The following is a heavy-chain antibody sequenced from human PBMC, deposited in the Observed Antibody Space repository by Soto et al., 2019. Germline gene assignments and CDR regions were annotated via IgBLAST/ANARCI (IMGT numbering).Heavy chain of an antibody. Sequence: EVPLLESGGGLVQPGGSLRLSCAASGFTFSSYAMRWVRQAPVKGLEWVSAISGSGDSTYYADSVKVRFTISRDTSKNTLYLQMHSLRAEDTAVYYCARRGSGSYYDYWGQGTLVTVSS. D-gene: IGHD1-26*01. CDR2: ISGSGDST. CDR3: ARRGSGSYYDY. CDR1: GFTFSSYA. V-gene: IGHV3-23*01. J-gene: IGHJ4*02.